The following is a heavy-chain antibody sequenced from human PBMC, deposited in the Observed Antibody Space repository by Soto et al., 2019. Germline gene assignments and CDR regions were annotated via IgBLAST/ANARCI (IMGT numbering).Heavy chain of an antibody. CDR1: GLSLSTTGVG. J-gene: IGHJ6*02. V-gene: IGHV2-5*02. D-gene: IGHD2-21*02. Sequence: QVTLKESGPTLVKPTQTLTLTCTVSGLSLSTTGVGVGWVRQPPGKALEWLALLYWDDDKRYSPSLRSRLTIAKDSSEKQVVLTMTKMYTVDTATYYCVQSLCVGDCLYIYSSHAYNGLDVLGQGTTVLVS. CDR3: VQSLCVGDCLYIYSSHAYNGLDV. CDR2: LYWDDDK.